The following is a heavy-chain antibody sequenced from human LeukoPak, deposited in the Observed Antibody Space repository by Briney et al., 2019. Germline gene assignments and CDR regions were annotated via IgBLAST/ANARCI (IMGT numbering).Heavy chain of an antibody. V-gene: IGHV3-23*01. J-gene: IGHJ3*02. CDR1: GFTFSSYA. Sequence: GGSLRLSCAAAGFTFSSYAMSWVRQAPGKGLEWVSAISGSGGSTYYADSVKGRFTISRDNSKNTLYLQMNSLRAEDTAVYYCATDKEPSSMIVVVIAFDIWGQGTMVTVSS. D-gene: IGHD3-22*01. CDR2: ISGSGGST. CDR3: ATDKEPSSMIVVVIAFDI.